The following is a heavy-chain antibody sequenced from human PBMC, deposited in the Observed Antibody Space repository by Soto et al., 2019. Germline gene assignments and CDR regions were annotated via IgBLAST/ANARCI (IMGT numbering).Heavy chain of an antibody. CDR3: VKGEGGMDY. V-gene: IGHV3-64D*06. Sequence: GGSLRLSCSASGFTFSSYAMHWVRQAPGKGLEYVSAISSNGGSTYYADSVKGRFTISRDNSKNTLYLQMSSRRAEGTAGCYCVKGEGGMDYWGQGTLVTVAS. CDR1: GFTFSSYA. CDR2: ISSNGGST. J-gene: IGHJ4*02.